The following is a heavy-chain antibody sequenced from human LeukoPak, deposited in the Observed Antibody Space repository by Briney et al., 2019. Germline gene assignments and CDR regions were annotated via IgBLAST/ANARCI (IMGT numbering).Heavy chain of an antibody. CDR2: ISAYNGNT. D-gene: IGHD3-3*01. Sequence: ASVKVSCKASGYTFTSYGISWVRQAPGQGLEWMGWISAYNGNTNYAQKLQGRVTMTTDTSTSTAYMELRSLRSDDTAVYYCARDSRTDFLAYNWFDPWGQGTLVTVSS. CDR3: ARDSRTDFLAYNWFDP. J-gene: IGHJ5*02. V-gene: IGHV1-18*01. CDR1: GYTFTSYG.